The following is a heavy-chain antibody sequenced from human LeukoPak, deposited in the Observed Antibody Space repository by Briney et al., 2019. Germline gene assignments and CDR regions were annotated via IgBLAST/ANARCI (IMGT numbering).Heavy chain of an antibody. V-gene: IGHV4-4*07. D-gene: IGHD3-10*01. J-gene: IGHJ4*02. Sequence: SETLSLTCTVSGGSISSYYWSWIRQRAGKGLEWIGRIYTSGSTNYNPSLKSRVTMSVDTSKNQFSLKLSSVTAADTAVYYCARDSTGGSGSYYTYFDYWGQGTLVTVSS. CDR3: ARDSTGGSGSYYTYFDY. CDR1: GGSISSYY. CDR2: IYTSGST.